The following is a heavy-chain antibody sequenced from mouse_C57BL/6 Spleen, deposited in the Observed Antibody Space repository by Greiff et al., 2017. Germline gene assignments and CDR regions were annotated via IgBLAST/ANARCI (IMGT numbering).Heavy chain of an antibody. D-gene: IGHD1-1*01. Sequence: QVQLQQPGAELVKPGASVKLSCKASGYTFTSYWMHWVKQRPGQGLEWIGMIHPNSGSTNYNEKFKSKATLTVAKSSSTAYMQLSSLTSEDSAVYYCARDGSSYGYFGDWGQGTTLTVSS. CDR3: ARDGSSYGYFGD. V-gene: IGHV1-64*01. CDR1: GYTFTSYW. CDR2: IHPNSGST. J-gene: IGHJ2*01.